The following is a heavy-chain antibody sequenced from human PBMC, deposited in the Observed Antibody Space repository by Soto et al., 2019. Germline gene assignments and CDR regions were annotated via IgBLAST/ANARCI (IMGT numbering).Heavy chain of an antibody. CDR2: IIPIFGTA. J-gene: IGHJ6*02. D-gene: IGHD7-27*01. V-gene: IGHV1-69*13. CDR1: GGTFSSYA. CDR3: ARGNLGNYGMDV. Sequence: SVKVSCKASGGTFSSYAISWVRQAPGQGREWMGGIIPIFGTANYAQKFQGRVTITADESTSTAYMELSSLRSEDTAVYYCARGNLGNYGMDVWGQGTTVTVSS.